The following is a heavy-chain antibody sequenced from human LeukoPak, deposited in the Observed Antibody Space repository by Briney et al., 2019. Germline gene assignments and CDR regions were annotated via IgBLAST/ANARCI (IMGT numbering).Heavy chain of an antibody. CDR2: ISSDSGII. CDR3: ARNYSPFDY. V-gene: IGHV3-48*01. J-gene: IGHJ4*02. Sequence: GGSLRLSCAASGFTFSVYSMNWVRQAPGRGLESVSYISSDSGIIYYADSVKGRFTISRDNSKNSLYLQMDNLRAADTAVYYCARNYSPFDYWGQGTLVTVSS. CDR1: GFTFSVYS. D-gene: IGHD3-10*01.